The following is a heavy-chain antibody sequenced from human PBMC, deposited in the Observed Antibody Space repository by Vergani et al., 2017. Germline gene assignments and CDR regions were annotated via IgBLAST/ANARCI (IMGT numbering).Heavy chain of an antibody. J-gene: IGHJ6*02. Sequence: QLQLQESGPGLVKPSETLSLTCTVSGGSISSSSYYWGWIRQPPGKGLEWIGYIYYSGSTNYNPSLKSRVTISVDTSKNQFSLKLSSVTTADTAVYYCAREMLSMVRGKYGMDVWGQGTTVTVSS. V-gene: IGHV4-61*05. CDR2: IYYSGST. CDR3: AREMLSMVRGKYGMDV. D-gene: IGHD3-10*01. CDR1: GGSISSSSYY.